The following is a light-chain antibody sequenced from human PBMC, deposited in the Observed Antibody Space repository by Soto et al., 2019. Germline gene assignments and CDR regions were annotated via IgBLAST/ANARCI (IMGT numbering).Light chain of an antibody. Sequence: LSQPASVSGSPGQSITISCTGTSSDIGGYNSVSWYQQHPGKAPKVMIYDVSKRPSGVPDRFSGSKSGNTASLTVSALQAEDEADYYCSSYTDRNNLVFGTGNKATVL. J-gene: IGLJ1*01. CDR3: SSYTDRNNLV. CDR2: DVS. V-gene: IGLV2-8*01. CDR1: SSDIGGYNS.